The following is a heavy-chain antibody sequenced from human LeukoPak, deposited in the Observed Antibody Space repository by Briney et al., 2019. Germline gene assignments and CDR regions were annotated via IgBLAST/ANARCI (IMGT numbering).Heavy chain of an antibody. D-gene: IGHD3-22*01. J-gene: IGHJ4*02. Sequence: GGSLRLSCAASGFTFSSYSMNWVRQAPGKGLEWVSYISSSSSTIYYADSVKGRFTISRDNAKNSLYLQMNSLRADDTAVYYCAKPAGSHYYDSSGYYFDYWGQGTLVTVSS. CDR1: GFTFSSYS. V-gene: IGHV3-48*01. CDR2: ISSSSSTI. CDR3: AKPAGSHYYDSSGYYFDY.